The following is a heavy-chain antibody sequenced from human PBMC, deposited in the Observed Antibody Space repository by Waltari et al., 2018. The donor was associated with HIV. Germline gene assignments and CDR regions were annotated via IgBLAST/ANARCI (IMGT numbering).Heavy chain of an antibody. CDR2: INHNGRT. CDR1: GGYLSGYD. D-gene: IGHD1-1*01. Sequence: QVRLEQWGAGLLKPSETLSLTCAVYGGYLSGYDWTWIRQAPGKGLEWVGEINHNGRTKYNPSLMSRLTISVDTSKNQFSLKMMSAGAADAAIYYCARGTNWNTVHFYGLDVWGQGITVSVSS. CDR3: ARGTNWNTVHFYGLDV. V-gene: IGHV4-34*01. J-gene: IGHJ6*02.